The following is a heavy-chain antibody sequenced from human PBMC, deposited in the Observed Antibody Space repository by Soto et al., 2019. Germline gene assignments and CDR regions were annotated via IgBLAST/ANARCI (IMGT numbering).Heavy chain of an antibody. V-gene: IGHV4-34*01. Sequence: PSAAPSLTCPLYKWSPSGYSWDLVRPPPGKGLEWIGEINHSGTINYNPSLRSRVTMSVDTSRNQFSLKLRSVTAADTAVYYCATGGGFIEGRMVWFDPWGQGAQVTVSS. D-gene: IGHD6-6*01. CDR3: ATGGGFIEGRMVWFDP. CDR2: INHSGTI. J-gene: IGHJ5*02. CDR1: KWSPSGYS.